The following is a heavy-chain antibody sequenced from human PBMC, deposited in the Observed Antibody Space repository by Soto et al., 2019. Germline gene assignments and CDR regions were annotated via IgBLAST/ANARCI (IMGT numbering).Heavy chain of an antibody. V-gene: IGHV3-48*01. D-gene: IGHD2-2*01. CDR3: ARDEAPYCSSTSCSPTTY. CDR2: ISSSSSTI. Sequence: GGSPRLCCAASGFTVCNAWMNWVRQDPGKGLEWVSYISSSSSTIYYADSVKGRFTISRDNAKNSLYLQMNSLRAEDTAVYYCARDEAPYCSSTSCSPTTYWGQGTLVTVSS. J-gene: IGHJ4*02. CDR1: GFTVCNAW.